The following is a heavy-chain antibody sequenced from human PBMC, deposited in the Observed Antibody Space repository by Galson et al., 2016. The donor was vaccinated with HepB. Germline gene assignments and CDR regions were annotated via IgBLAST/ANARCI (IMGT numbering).Heavy chain of an antibody. CDR3: VKDIGYSYRDAFDF. CDR1: GFTFDDYA. CDR2: ITWNSNSI. D-gene: IGHD5-18*01. J-gene: IGHJ3*01. Sequence: SLRLSCAASGFTFDDYAMHWVRQGPGEGLEWVSGITWNSNSIDYADSVKGRFTISRDNAKNSLYLQMNSLRAEDTALYYCVKDIGYSYRDAFDFWGQGTMVTVSS. V-gene: IGHV3-9*01.